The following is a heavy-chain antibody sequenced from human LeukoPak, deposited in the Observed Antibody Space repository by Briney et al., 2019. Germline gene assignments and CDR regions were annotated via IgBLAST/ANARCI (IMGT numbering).Heavy chain of an antibody. CDR3: ASGPLWSGILEY. J-gene: IGHJ4*02. V-gene: IGHV3-7*01. CDR1: GFTFNNYA. CDR2: IKPDGGEK. D-gene: IGHD3-3*01. Sequence: GGSLRLSCAASGFTFNNYAMTWVRQAPGKGLEWVANIKPDGGEKFYVDSVRGRFTISRDNAKNSLYLQMNSLRAEDTAVYYCASGPLWSGILEYWGQGTLVIVSS.